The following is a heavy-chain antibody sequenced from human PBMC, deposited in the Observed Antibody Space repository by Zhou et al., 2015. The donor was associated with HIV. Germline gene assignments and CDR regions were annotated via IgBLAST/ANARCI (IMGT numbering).Heavy chain of an antibody. CDR3: ACATTTTSDGENPDY. V-gene: IGHV1-69*08. Sequence: QVQLVQSGAEVKKPGSSVKVSCKASGGTFSSYTISWVRQAPGQGLEWMGRIIPILGTANYAQKFQGRVTISADESTSTAYMELSSLRSEDTAVYYCACATTTTSDGENPDYWGQGTLVTVSS. CDR1: GGTFSSYT. J-gene: IGHJ4*02. CDR2: IIPILGTA. D-gene: IGHD4-11*01.